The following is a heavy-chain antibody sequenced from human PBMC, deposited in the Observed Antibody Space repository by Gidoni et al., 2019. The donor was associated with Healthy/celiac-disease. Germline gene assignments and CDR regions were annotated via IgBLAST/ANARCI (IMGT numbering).Heavy chain of an antibody. V-gene: IGHV3-66*01. CDR1: GFTVSSNY. CDR2: ISSGGST. D-gene: IGHD1-26*01. CDR3: ARGERVGEYFQH. Sequence: EVQLVESGGGLVQPGGSLRLSCSASGFTVSSNYMSWVRQAPGKGLEWVSVISSGGSTYYADSVKGRFTISRDNSKNTLYLQMNSLRAEDTAVYYCARGERVGEYFQHWGQGTLVTVSS. J-gene: IGHJ1*01.